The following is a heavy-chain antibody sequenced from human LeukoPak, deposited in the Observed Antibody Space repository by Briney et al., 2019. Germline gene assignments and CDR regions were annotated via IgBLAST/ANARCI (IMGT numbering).Heavy chain of an antibody. CDR2: INPNSGGT. CDR3: ARVKRSGSSSLDAFDI. CDR1: GYTFTGYY. D-gene: IGHD3-22*01. J-gene: IGHJ3*02. V-gene: IGHV1-2*06. Sequence: GASVKVSCKASGYTFTGYYMHWVRQAPGQGLKWMGRINPNSGGTNYAQKFQGRVTMTRDTSISTAYMELSRLRSDDTAVYYCARVKRSGSSSLDAFDIWGQGTMVTVSS.